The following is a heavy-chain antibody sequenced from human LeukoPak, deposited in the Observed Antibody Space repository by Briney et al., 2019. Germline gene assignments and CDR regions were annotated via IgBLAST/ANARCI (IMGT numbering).Heavy chain of an antibody. Sequence: PSETLSLTCAISGGSINSGGYSWRWIRQPPGKGLDWVGYIYQSGTTYYNPSLKSRVTISVDRSKNQFSLNLSSVTAADTAVYYCARDPTFGYSSSWGQGTLVTVSS. CDR2: IYQSGTT. CDR3: ARDPTFGYSSS. D-gene: IGHD6-13*01. V-gene: IGHV4-30-2*01. CDR1: GGSINSGGYS. J-gene: IGHJ4*02.